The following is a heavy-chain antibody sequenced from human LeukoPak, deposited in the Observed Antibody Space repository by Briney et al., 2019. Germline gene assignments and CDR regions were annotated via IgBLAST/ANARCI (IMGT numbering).Heavy chain of an antibody. D-gene: IGHD3-22*01. J-gene: IGHJ4*02. CDR2: ISSSSSAI. Sequence: GGSLRLSCAASGFTFSRFGMNWVRQAPGKGLEWISYISSSSSAIYYADSVKGRFTISRDNAKNSLYLQMNSLGAEDTAVYYCARVSYYDSSGYYFLSYVDYWGQGTLVTVSS. CDR3: ARVSYYDSSGYYFLSYVDY. V-gene: IGHV3-48*01. CDR1: GFTFSRFG.